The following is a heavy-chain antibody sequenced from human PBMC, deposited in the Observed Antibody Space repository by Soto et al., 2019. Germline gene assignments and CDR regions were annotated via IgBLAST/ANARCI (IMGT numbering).Heavy chain of an antibody. CDR1: GFTFSSYA. CDR2: ISGSGGST. V-gene: IGHV3-23*01. Sequence: GGSLRLSCAASGFTFSSYAMSWVRQAPGKGLEWVSAISGSGGSTYYADSVKGRFTISRDNSKNTLYLQMNSLRAEDTAVYYCAKVSPLDGAIVVVPAAIYFDYWGQGTLVTVSS. D-gene: IGHD2-2*01. CDR3: AKVSPLDGAIVVVPAAIYFDY. J-gene: IGHJ4*02.